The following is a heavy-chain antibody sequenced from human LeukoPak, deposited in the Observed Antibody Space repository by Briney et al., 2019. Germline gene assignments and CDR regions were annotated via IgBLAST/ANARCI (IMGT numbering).Heavy chain of an antibody. J-gene: IGHJ6*02. CDR2: IYYSGST. CDR1: GDSISNHY. D-gene: IGHD3-10*01. CDR3: ARISGSYYDYYYGMDV. V-gene: IGHV4-59*11. Sequence: SETLSLTCTVSGDSISNHYWSWIRQPPGKGLEWIGYIYYSGSTNYNPSLKSRVTISVDTSKNQFSLKLSSVTAADTAVYYCARISGSYYDYYYGMDVWGQGTTVTVSS.